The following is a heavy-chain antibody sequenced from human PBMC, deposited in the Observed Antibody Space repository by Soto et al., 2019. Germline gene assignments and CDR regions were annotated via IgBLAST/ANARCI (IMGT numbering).Heavy chain of an antibody. CDR3: AAMLIVGATPYYFEY. V-gene: IGHV4-34*01. CDR2: INHSGST. Sequence: SETLSLTCAVYGGSFSGYYWSWIRQPPGKGLEWIGEINHSGSTNYNPSLKSRVTISVDTSKNQFSLSLSSVTTADTAIYYCAAMLIVGATPYYFEYWDEGNLVTVSS. J-gene: IGHJ4*01. CDR1: GGSFSGYY. D-gene: IGHD1-26*01.